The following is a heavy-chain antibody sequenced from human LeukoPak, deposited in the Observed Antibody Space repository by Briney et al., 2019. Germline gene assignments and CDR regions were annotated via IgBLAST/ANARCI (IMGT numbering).Heavy chain of an antibody. CDR2: INPNSGGT. J-gene: IGHJ4*02. CDR3: ARMEDTAIPAFDY. CDR1: GYTFTVYY. Sequence: ASVKVSCKACGYTFTVYYMHWVRQAPGQGLEWMGWINPNSGGTNYAQKFQGRVTMTRDTSISTAYMELSRLRSDDTAVYYCARMEDTAIPAFDYWGQGTLVTVSS. D-gene: IGHD5-18*01. V-gene: IGHV1-2*02.